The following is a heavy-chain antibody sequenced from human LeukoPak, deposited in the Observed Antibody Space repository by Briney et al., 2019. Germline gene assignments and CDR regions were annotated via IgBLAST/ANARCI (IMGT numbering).Heavy chain of an antibody. Sequence: GGSLRLSCAASGFTFRNYAMSWVRQAPGKGLEWVSGISGSGGTTNYAESVKGRFTISRDNSKNTLSLQMNSLRAKDTAVYYCANRGTSSGYEYYFDYWGQGTLVTVSS. CDR1: GFTFRNYA. V-gene: IGHV3-23*01. CDR2: ISGSGGTT. CDR3: ANRGTSSGYEYYFDY. D-gene: IGHD3-9*01. J-gene: IGHJ4*02.